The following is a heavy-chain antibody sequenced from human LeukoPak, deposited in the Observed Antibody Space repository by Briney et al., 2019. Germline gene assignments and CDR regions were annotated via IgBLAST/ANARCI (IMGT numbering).Heavy chain of an antibody. CDR3: ARDPHEFSSGWSHFEY. V-gene: IGHV1-46*01. Sequence: ASVKVSCKASGYTFTSYYMHWVRQAPGQGLEWMGIINPSGGSTSYAQKFQGRVTMTTDTSTSTADMELRSLRSDDTAVYYCARDPHEFSSGWSHFEYWGQGTLVTVSS. CDR2: INPSGGST. D-gene: IGHD6-19*01. J-gene: IGHJ4*02. CDR1: GYTFTSYY.